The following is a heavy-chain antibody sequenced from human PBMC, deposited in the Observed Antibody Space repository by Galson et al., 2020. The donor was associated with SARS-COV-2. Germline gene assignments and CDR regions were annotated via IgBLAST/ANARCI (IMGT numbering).Heavy chain of an antibody. J-gene: IGHJ3*02. CDR2: IKSKTDGGTT. D-gene: IGHD3-22*01. Sequence: GESLKISCAASGFTFSNAWMSWVRQAPGKGLEWVGRIKSKTDGGTTDYAAPVKGRFTISRDDSKNTLYLQMNSLKTEDTAVYYCTTLLYYYDSTQAPFDIWGQGTMVTVSS. CDR1: GFTFSNAW. V-gene: IGHV3-15*01. CDR3: TTLLYYYDSTQAPFDI.